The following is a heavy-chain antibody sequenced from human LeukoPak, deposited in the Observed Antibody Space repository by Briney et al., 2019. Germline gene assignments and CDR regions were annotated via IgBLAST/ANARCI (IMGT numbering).Heavy chain of an antibody. CDR3: AKARGTYSSGNFLDY. CDR1: GFTFVNYG. V-gene: IGHV3-9*01. D-gene: IGHD6-19*01. Sequence: GRSLRLSCAAAGFTFVNYGMDSVRHPAGRWLGWLSIIRVNSAYISYAASVKGRFTISRDRTKKSLGWPMNSLRAEQTAIYYCAKARGTYSSGNFLDYWGQGTLVTVPS. J-gene: IGHJ4*02. CDR2: IRVNSAYI.